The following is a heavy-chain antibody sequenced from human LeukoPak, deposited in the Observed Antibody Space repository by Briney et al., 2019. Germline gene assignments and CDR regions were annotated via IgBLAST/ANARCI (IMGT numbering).Heavy chain of an antibody. Sequence: PGGSLRLTCAASGFTFSNYAMNWVRQAPGKGLEWVSILYSGSSTYYTHSVKGRFTVSIDDSKNKLFLHMNSLGVEDTAVYYCARVGDHYHWYLDVWGRGNLVTVSS. CDR1: GFTFSNYA. D-gene: IGHD3-10*01. V-gene: IGHV3-23*05. CDR3: ARVGDHYHWYLDV. CDR2: LYSGSST. J-gene: IGHJ2*01.